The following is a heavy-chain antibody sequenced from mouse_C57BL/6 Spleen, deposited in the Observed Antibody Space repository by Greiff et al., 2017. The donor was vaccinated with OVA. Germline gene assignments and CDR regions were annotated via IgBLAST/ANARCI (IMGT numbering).Heavy chain of an antibody. CDR3: ARMITVVHYWYFDV. V-gene: IGHV2-9-1*01. J-gene: IGHJ1*03. CDR1: GFSLTSSA. Sequence: VQLVESGPGLVAPSQSLSITCTASGFSLTSSAISWVRQPPGKGLEWLGVILTGGGTNSNSALKSRLSISKDNSKSQVVLKMNSLQTDDTARYYCARMITVVHYWYFDVWGTGTTVTVSS. CDR2: ILTGGGT. D-gene: IGHD1-1*01.